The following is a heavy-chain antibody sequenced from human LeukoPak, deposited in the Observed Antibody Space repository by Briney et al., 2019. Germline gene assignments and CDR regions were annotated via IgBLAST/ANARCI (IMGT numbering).Heavy chain of an antibody. Sequence: GTSVKVSCKASGFTFTSSAMQWVRQARGQRLEWIGCIVVGSGNTNYAQKFQERVTITRDMSTSTAYMELSSLRSEDTAVYYCAAGYDFWRKNAFDIWGQGTMVTVSS. V-gene: IGHV1-58*02. CDR3: AAGYDFWRKNAFDI. CDR2: IVVGSGNT. D-gene: IGHD3-3*01. J-gene: IGHJ3*02. CDR1: GFTFTSSA.